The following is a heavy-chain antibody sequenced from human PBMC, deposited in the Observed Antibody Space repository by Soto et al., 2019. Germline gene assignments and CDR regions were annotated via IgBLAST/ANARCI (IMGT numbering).Heavy chain of an antibody. Sequence: QLQLQESGSGLVKPSQTLSLTCAVSGGSISSGGYSWSWIRQPPGKGLEWIGYIYHSGSTYYNPSPKSRVTRSVDRSKNPFSLKLGSVTAADTAVYYCARGGVDYYDSSGYYFSPYYFAYWGQGTLVTVSS. J-gene: IGHJ4*02. CDR1: GGSISSGGYS. CDR2: IYHSGST. CDR3: ARGGVDYYDSSGYYFSPYYFAY. D-gene: IGHD3-22*01. V-gene: IGHV4-30-2*01.